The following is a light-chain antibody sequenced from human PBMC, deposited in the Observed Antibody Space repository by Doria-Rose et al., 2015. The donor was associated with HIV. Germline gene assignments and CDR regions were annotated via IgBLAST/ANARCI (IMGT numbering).Light chain of an antibody. CDR2: DAS. CDR1: QRVKSSY. CDR3: QQYGTSRGA. Sequence: TQSPGTLSLSPGERATLSCRASQRVKSSYLAWYQQKPGQPHRLLIYDASTRATGIQDRFSGSGSETDFTRTISRLEPEDVAVYYCQQYGTSRGAFGQGTRLEIK. V-gene: IGKV3-20*01. J-gene: IGKJ5*01.